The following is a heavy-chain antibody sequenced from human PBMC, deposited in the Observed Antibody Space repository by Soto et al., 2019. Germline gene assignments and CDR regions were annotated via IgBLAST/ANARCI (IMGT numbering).Heavy chain of an antibody. V-gene: IGHV3-23*01. D-gene: IGHD1-7*01. CDR1: GFTFSSYA. J-gene: IGHJ4*02. CDR3: AKGITGTTRTKLDY. CDR2: IRGSGGST. Sequence: GGSLRLSCAASGFTFSSYAMSWVRQAPGKGLEWVSSIRGSGGSTYYAGSVKGRFTISRDNSKNTLYLQMNSLRAEDTAVYYCAKGITGTTRTKLDYWGQGTLVTVSS.